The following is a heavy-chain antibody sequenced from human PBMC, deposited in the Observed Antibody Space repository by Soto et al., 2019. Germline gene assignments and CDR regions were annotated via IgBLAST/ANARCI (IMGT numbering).Heavy chain of an antibody. V-gene: IGHV5-51*01. J-gene: IGHJ4*02. CDR2: IYPGDSDT. CDR3: AREGGYCSSTSCQGIDY. Sequence: GESLKISCKASGYSFTSYWIAWVRQMPGKGLEWMGIIYPGDSDTRYSPSFQGQVTLSADRSISTAYLHWSSLKASDTAMYYCAREGGYCSSTSCQGIDYWGQGTLVTVSS. CDR1: GYSFTSYW. D-gene: IGHD2-2*01.